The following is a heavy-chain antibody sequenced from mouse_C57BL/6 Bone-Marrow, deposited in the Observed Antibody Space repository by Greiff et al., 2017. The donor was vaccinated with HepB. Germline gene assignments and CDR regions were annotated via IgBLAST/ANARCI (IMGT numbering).Heavy chain of an antibody. Sequence: EVQLQESGGGLVQPGGSLKLSCAASGFTFSDYYMYWVRQTPEKRLEWVAYISNGGGSTYYPDTVKGRFTISRDNAKNTLYLQMSRLKSEDTAMYYCARGHYYGWFAYWGQGTLVTVSA. CDR2: ISNGGGST. J-gene: IGHJ3*01. CDR1: GFTFSDYY. V-gene: IGHV5-12*01. CDR3: ARGHYYGWFAY. D-gene: IGHD1-2*01.